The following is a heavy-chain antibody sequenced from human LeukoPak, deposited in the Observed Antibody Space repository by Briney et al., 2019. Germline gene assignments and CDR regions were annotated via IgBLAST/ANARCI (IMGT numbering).Heavy chain of an antibody. Sequence: ASVKVSCKASGYTFPGYYMHWVRQAAGQGLEWMGWINPNSGGTNYAQKFQGGVTMTRDTSISTAYMEPSRLRSHDTAVYYCAREHSSPSGKVFDYWGQGTLVTVSS. D-gene: IGHD6-6*01. V-gene: IGHV1-2*02. CDR1: GYTFPGYY. J-gene: IGHJ4*02. CDR3: AREHSSPSGKVFDY. CDR2: INPNSGGT.